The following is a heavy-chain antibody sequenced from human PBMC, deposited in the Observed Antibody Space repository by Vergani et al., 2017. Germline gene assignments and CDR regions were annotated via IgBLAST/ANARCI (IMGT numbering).Heavy chain of an antibody. Sequence: EVQLVESGGGLVKPGGSLRLSCAASGFTFSSYSMNWVRQAPGKGLEWVSSISSSSSYIYYADSVKGRFTISRDNAKNSLYLQMNSLRAEDTAVYYCARDRVEMATMGVADIWGQGTMVTVSS. CDR3: ARDRVEMATMGVADI. J-gene: IGHJ3*02. CDR1: GFTFSSYS. CDR2: ISSSSSYI. D-gene: IGHD5-24*01. V-gene: IGHV3-21*01.